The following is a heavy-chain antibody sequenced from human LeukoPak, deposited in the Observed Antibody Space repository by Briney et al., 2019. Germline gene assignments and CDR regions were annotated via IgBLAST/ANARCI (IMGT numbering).Heavy chain of an antibody. CDR1: GGSFSGYY. Sequence: SETLSLTCAVYGGSFSGYYWSWIRQPPGKGLEWIGEINHSGSTNYNPSLKSRVTISVDTSKNQFSLKLSSVTATDTAVYYCARGGILYPYGMDVWGQGTTVTVSS. V-gene: IGHV4-34*01. D-gene: IGHD2-8*01. J-gene: IGHJ6*02. CDR2: INHSGST. CDR3: ARGGILYPYGMDV.